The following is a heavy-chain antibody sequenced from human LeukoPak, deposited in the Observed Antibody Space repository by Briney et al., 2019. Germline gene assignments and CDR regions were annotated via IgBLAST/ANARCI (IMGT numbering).Heavy chain of an antibody. CDR1: GYTFTGYY. D-gene: IGHD6-6*01. V-gene: IGHV1-2*02. J-gene: IGHJ4*02. CDR2: INPNSGGT. CDR3: ARDSRRYLWGYSSSSGY. Sequence: GASVKVSCKASGYTFTGYYMHWVRQAPGQGLEWMGWINPNSGGTNYAQKFQGRVTMTRDTSISTAYMELSRLRSDDTAVYYCARDSRRYLWGYSSSSGYWGQGTLVTVSS.